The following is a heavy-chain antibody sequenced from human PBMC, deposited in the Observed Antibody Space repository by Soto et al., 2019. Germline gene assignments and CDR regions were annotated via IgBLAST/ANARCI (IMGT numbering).Heavy chain of an antibody. V-gene: IGHV3-48*01. CDR2: ISSSSSTI. CDR3: ARDLIGYCSSTSCWDFDY. Sequence: EVQLVESGGGLVQPGGSLRLSCAASGFTFSSYSMNWVRQAPGKGLEWVSYISSSSSTIYYADSVKGRFTISRDNAKNSLYLQMNSLRAEDTAVYYCARDLIGYCSSTSCWDFDYWGQGTLVTVSS. CDR1: GFTFSSYS. D-gene: IGHD2-2*01. J-gene: IGHJ4*02.